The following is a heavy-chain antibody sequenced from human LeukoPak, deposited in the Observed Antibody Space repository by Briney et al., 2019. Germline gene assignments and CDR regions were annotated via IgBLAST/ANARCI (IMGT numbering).Heavy chain of an antibody. CDR2: MNPNSGNT. D-gene: IGHD1-26*01. J-gene: IGHJ1*01. CDR3: ARGLLLSEH. CDR1: GGTFISYA. V-gene: IGHV1-8*02. Sequence: ASVKVSCKASGGTFISYAISWVRQATGQGLEWMGWMNPNSGNTGYAQKFQGRVTMTRNTSISTAYMELSSLRSEDTAVYYCARGLLLSEHWGQGTLVTVSS.